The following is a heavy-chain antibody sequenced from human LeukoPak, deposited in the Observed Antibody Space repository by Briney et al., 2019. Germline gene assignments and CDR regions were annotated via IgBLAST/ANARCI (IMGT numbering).Heavy chain of an antibody. J-gene: IGHJ6*03. CDR2: IYYSGST. CDR1: GGSISSSSYY. V-gene: IGHV4-39*01. CDR3: ASCYTGRMYYYYYMDV. D-gene: IGHD2-2*02. Sequence: SETLSLTCTVSGGSISSSSYYWGWIRQPPGKGLEWIGNIYYSGSTYYNPSLKSRVTISVDTSNNQFSLKLSSVTAADTAVYYCASCYTGRMYYYYYMDVWGKGTTVTVSS.